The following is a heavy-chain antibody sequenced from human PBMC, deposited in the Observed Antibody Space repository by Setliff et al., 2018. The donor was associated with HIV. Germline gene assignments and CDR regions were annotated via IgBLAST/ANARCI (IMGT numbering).Heavy chain of an antibody. CDR3: ASGEYSYGYRFDY. V-gene: IGHV4-59*01. CDR2: VYYTGST. J-gene: IGHJ4*02. CDR1: GGSISSYY. D-gene: IGHD5-18*01. Sequence: SETLSLTCTVSGGSISSYYWSWIRQPPGKGLEWIGYVYYTGSTNYNPSLKSRVTISIDTSKNQFSLKLSSVTAADTAVYYCASGEYSYGYRFDYWGQGTRVTVSS.